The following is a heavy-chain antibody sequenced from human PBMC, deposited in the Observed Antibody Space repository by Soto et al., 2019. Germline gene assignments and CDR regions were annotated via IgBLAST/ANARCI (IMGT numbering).Heavy chain of an antibody. CDR1: GGSFTSNNW. Sequence: QVQLQESGPGLVKPSGTLSLTCAVSGGSFTSNNWWTLVRQPPGQGLEWIGEIYRTGSTNYNPSLNSRVTISLVMSANQFSLKVTSLTAADTAVYYCASRDPGTSVDYWGQGTLVTFS. V-gene: IGHV4-4*02. J-gene: IGHJ4*02. CDR3: ASRDPGTSVDY. D-gene: IGHD1-7*01. CDR2: IYRTGST.